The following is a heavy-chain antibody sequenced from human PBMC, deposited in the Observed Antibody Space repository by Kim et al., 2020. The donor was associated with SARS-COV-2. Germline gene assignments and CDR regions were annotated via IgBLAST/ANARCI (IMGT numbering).Heavy chain of an antibody. CDR1: GFTFDDYA. CDR2: IKWNGSST. CDR3: ARFTWGVYYAFVGDAFDI. D-gene: IGHD3-3*01. Sequence: GGSLRLSCAASGFTFDDYAMNWVRQAPGKGLEWVSGIKWNGSSTGYAYSVKGRFTITRYNDKNSLYLQMNSLSAEDTAMYDCARFTWGVYYAFVGDAFDIWGQGTMVTVSS. V-gene: IGHV3-20*01. J-gene: IGHJ3*02.